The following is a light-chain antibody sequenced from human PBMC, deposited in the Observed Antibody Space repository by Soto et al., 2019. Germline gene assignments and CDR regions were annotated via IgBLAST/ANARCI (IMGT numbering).Light chain of an antibody. CDR1: QTITT. Sequence: EIVLTQSPGTLSLSPGERATLSCRASQTITTLAWYQRKPGQAPRLLIYRVSSRATGVPDRFSGSGSGTDYTLTISRLEPEGFAVYYCQQYGNLPLTFGGGTKV. V-gene: IGKV3-20*01. CDR2: RVS. J-gene: IGKJ4*01. CDR3: QQYGNLPLT.